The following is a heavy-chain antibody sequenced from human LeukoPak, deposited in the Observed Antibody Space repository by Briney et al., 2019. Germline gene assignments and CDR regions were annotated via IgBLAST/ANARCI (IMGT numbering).Heavy chain of an antibody. D-gene: IGHD5-12*01. Sequence: GESLQISCKGSGYTFTSYWIAWVRQMPGKGLEWMGIIYPGDSDSRYSPSFQGQVTISVDKSISTAYLLWSTLKASDTAMYYCARIGIVATIDAFDIWGQGTMVTVSS. CDR1: GYTFTSYW. CDR2: IYPGDSDS. J-gene: IGHJ3*02. CDR3: ARIGIVATIDAFDI. V-gene: IGHV5-51*01.